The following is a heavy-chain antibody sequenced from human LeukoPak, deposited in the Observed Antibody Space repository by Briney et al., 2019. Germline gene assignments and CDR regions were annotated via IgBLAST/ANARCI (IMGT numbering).Heavy chain of an antibody. Sequence: GGSLRLSCAASEFTFSTFAMSWVRQSPGKGLEWVSTISSSGSSTYYADSVKGRFTVSRDNSRNTLYLQMNSLRAEDTAIYYCAKGGSSWARFDDWGQGTLVTVSS. V-gene: IGHV3-23*01. D-gene: IGHD6-13*01. CDR3: AKGGSSWARFDD. CDR2: ISSSGSST. CDR1: EFTFSTFA. J-gene: IGHJ4*02.